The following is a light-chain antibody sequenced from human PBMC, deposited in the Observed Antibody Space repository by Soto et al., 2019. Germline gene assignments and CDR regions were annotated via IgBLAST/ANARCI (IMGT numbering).Light chain of an antibody. CDR2: DVS. CDR1: SRDVGGYSS. CDR3: SSYTSSSTRV. Sequence: QSALTQPASVSGSPGQSITISCTGTSRDVGGYSSVSWYQQHPGKAPKLIIYDVSNRPSGVSNRFSGSKSGNTASLTISGLQAEDEAGYYCSSYTSSSTRVFGGWTKLTVL. V-gene: IGLV2-14*01. J-gene: IGLJ2*01.